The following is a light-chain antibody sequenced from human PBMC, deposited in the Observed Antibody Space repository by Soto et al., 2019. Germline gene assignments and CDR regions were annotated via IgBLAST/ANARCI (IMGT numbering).Light chain of an antibody. CDR2: AAS. CDR1: QSISSY. J-gene: IGKJ2*01. CDR3: QQRYSTPPT. V-gene: IGKV1-39*01. Sequence: DIQMTQSPSSLSASVGDRVTITCRASQSISSYLNWYQQKPGKAPKLLIYAASSLQSGVPSRFSGSGSGTDFTLTISSLQPEDFATYSCQQRYSTPPTFGQGTKLAIK.